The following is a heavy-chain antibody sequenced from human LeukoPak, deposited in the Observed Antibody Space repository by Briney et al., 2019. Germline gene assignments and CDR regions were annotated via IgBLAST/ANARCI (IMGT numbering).Heavy chain of an antibody. CDR1: GYTFTGYY. CDR2: INPNSGGT. Sequence: ASVKVSCKASGYTFTGYYMHWVRQAPGQGLEWMGWINPNSGGTNYAQKFQGRVTMTEDTSTDTAYMELSSLRSEDTAVYYCATVFRGILDYWGQGTLVTVSS. J-gene: IGHJ4*02. V-gene: IGHV1-2*02. D-gene: IGHD2-15*01. CDR3: ATVFRGILDY.